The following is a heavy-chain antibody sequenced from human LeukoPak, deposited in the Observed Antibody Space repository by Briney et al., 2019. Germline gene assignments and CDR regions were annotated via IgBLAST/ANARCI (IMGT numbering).Heavy chain of an antibody. CDR1: GFTFSTFA. CDR2: ISGSGGGT. J-gene: IGHJ5*02. CDR3: AKAFSAYENWPPNWFDP. D-gene: IGHD5-12*01. Sequence: GGSLRLSCAASGFTFSTFAMSWVRQAPGKGLEWVSAISGSGGGTYYADSVKGRLTISRDNSKNTLYPQMSSLRAEDTAVYYCAKAFSAYENWPPNWFDPWGQGTLVTVSS. V-gene: IGHV3-23*01.